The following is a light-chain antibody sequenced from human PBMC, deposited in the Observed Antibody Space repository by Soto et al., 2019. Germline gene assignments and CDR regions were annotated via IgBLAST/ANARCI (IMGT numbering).Light chain of an antibody. Sequence: QSVLTQPASVSGSPGQSITISCTGTSSDVGGYNYVSWYQQHPGKAPKLMIHDVTKRPSGVPDRFSASKSGNTASLTISGLQAEDEADYYCCSYAGRYTFVFGSGTKVTVL. CDR2: DVT. CDR3: CSYAGRYTFV. CDR1: SSDVGGYNY. J-gene: IGLJ1*01. V-gene: IGLV2-11*01.